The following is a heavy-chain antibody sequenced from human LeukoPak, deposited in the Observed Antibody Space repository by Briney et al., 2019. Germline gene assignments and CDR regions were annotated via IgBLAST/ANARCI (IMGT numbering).Heavy chain of an antibody. J-gene: IGHJ4*02. CDR3: ARDRRASGSYRPFDY. CDR1: GYTFTSYG. D-gene: IGHD1-26*01. Sequence: ASVKVSCKASGYTFTSYGIRWVRQAPGQGLEWMGWISAYNGNTNSAQKLQGRVTMTTDPSTSTAYMELRSLRSDDTAVYYCARDRRASGSYRPFDYWGQGTLVTVSS. CDR2: ISAYNGNT. V-gene: IGHV1-18*01.